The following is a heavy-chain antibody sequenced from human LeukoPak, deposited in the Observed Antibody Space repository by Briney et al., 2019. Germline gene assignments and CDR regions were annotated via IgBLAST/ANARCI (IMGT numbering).Heavy chain of an antibody. CDR1: GFTFSSHW. CDR2: IKQDGSEK. Sequence: PGGSLRLSCSASGFTFSSHWMAWVRQAPGKGLEWVANIKQDGSEKYYLDSLKGRFTISRDNAKNSLYLQVKSLRVEDTALYYCASLNYGQVWGSPHYFFDYWGQGILVTVSS. V-gene: IGHV3-7*01. D-gene: IGHD3-16*01. CDR3: ASLNYGQVWGSPHYFFDY. J-gene: IGHJ4*02.